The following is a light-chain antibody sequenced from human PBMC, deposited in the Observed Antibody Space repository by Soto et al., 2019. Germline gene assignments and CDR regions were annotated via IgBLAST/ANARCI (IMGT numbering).Light chain of an antibody. CDR3: QQYNNWPIT. CDR2: RTS. J-gene: IGKJ5*01. CDR1: QSIATL. V-gene: IGKV3-15*01. Sequence: TQSPAILSASPGERVTLSCRSSQSIATLLAWYQHKPGQAPRLLIYRTSNRATGIPDRFSGSGSGTDFSLIISGLQSEDFAIYYCQQYNNWPITFGQGTRLENK.